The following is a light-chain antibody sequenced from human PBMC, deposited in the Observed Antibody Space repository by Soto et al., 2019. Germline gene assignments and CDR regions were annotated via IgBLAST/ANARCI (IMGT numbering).Light chain of an antibody. CDR2: DAS. V-gene: IGKV3-15*01. CDR3: QQYHNWPIT. Sequence: EIVMTQSPATLSLSPGEISTLSCRASQSVSSNLAWHQQKPGQAPRILMYDASTRATGIPARFSGSGSGTEFTLTISSLQSEDFAVYYCQQYHNWPITFGQGTRLEIK. CDR1: QSVSSN. J-gene: IGKJ5*01.